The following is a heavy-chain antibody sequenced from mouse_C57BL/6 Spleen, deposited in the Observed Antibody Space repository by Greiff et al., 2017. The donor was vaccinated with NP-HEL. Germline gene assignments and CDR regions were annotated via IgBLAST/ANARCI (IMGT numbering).Heavy chain of an antibody. J-gene: IGHJ4*01. CDR2: INPGSGGT. D-gene: IGHD2-3*01. Sequence: QVHVKQSGAELVRPGTSVKVSCKASGYAFTNYLIEWVKQRPGQGLEWIGVINPGSGGTNYNEKFKGKATLTADQSSSTAYMQLSSLTSEDSAVYFCARSKDGYYVDYAMDYWGQGTSVTVSS. CDR1: GYAFTNYL. V-gene: IGHV1-54*01. CDR3: ARSKDGYYVDYAMDY.